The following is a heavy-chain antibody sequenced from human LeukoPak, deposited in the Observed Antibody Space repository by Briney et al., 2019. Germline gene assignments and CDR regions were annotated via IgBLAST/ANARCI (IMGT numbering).Heavy chain of an antibody. CDR2: LFDSVRT. J-gene: IGHJ4*02. CDR3: ATIKRGSIFGYFDF. Sequence: ASETLSLTCTVSGGSITSHYWSWVRQPPGKGLEWIAYLFDSVRTKDNPSLKSRLTLSADTSKNQFSLRLNPVTAADTAVYYCATIKRGSIFGYFDFWGQGIKVTVSS. D-gene: IGHD5-18*01. CDR1: GGSITSHY. V-gene: IGHV4-59*11.